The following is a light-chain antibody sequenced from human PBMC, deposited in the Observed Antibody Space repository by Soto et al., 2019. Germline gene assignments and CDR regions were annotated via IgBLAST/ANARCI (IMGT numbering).Light chain of an antibody. V-gene: IGKV2-30*01. J-gene: IGKJ2*01. CDR3: MQGTHWPYT. CDR1: QNLLYSDGNTY. CDR2: KVS. Sequence: DAVLTQSPLSLPVTLGQPASISCRSSQNLLYSDGNTYLNWFQQRPGQSPRRLIAKVSNRDSGVRDRFSGSGSGTDFTLKISRVEAEDVGIYYCMQGTHWPYTFGQGTKLEIK.